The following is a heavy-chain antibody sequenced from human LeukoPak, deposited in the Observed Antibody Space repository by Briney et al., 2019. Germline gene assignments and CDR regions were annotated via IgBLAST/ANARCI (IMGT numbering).Heavy chain of an antibody. V-gene: IGHV3-48*03. D-gene: IGHD2/OR15-2a*01. CDR3: AGDPFYGLDVFDI. J-gene: IGHJ3*02. CDR2: ISRSGDAK. CDR1: GFTFSNYE. Sequence: PGGSLRLSCAASGFTFSNYEMYWIRQAPGKGLEWVSYISRSGDAKYYADSVKGRFTISRDNAKNSLCLQMNTLRTEDTALYYCAGDPFYGLDVFDIWGQGTMVTVSS.